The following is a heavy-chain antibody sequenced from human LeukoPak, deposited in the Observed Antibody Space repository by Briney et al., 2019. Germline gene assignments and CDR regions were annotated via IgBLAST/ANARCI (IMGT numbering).Heavy chain of an antibody. Sequence: GASVKVSCKASGYTFTSYGISWVRQAPGQGLEWVGWISAYNAYTNYTQKLQGRVTMTRDMSTSTVYMELSSLRSEDTAVYYCARDQGYDSSGYYYYQFDYWGQGTLVTVSS. D-gene: IGHD3-22*01. CDR3: ARDQGYDSSGYYYYQFDY. CDR1: GYTFTSYG. CDR2: ISAYNAYT. J-gene: IGHJ4*02. V-gene: IGHV1-18*01.